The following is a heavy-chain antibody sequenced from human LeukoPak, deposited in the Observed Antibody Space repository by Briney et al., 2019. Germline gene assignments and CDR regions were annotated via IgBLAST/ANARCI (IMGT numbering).Heavy chain of an antibody. CDR1: GCSISGYD. J-gene: IGHJ4*02. Sequence: PSETLSLTCTVSGCSISGYDWSWVRQPPGKGLEWIGYIYYSGSTNYNPSLKSRVTISLDTSKHQFSLKLSSVPAADTAVYYCARRVDIAVAGGSYYFDYWGQGTLVTVSS. D-gene: IGHD6-19*01. CDR3: ARRVDIAVAGGSYYFDY. CDR2: IYYSGST. V-gene: IGHV4-59*08.